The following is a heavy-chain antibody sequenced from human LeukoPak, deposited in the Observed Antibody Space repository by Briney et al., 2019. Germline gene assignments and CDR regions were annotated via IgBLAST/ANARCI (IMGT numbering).Heavy chain of an antibody. D-gene: IGHD1-26*01. CDR2: IYYSGST. V-gene: IGHV4-39*01. CDR3: AGRKRSGSYSY. CDR1: GGSISSSSYY. Sequence: SETLSLTCTVSGGSISSSSYYWGWIRQPPGKGLEWIGSIYYSGSTYYNPSLKSRVTISVDTSKNQFSLKLSSVTAADTAVYYCAGRKRSGSYSYWGQGTLVTVSS. J-gene: IGHJ4*02.